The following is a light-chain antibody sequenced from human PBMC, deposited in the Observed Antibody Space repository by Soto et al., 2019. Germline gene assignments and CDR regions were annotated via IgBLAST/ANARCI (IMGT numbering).Light chain of an antibody. Sequence: QSVLTQPPSVSGAPGQRGTISCTGSSSNIGAGYDVHWYQQLPGTAPKLLIYGNSNRPSGVPDRFSGSKSGTSAYLAITGLQAEDEADYYRQSYDSSLSVVFGGGTTVTVL. CDR1: SSNIGAGYD. V-gene: IGLV1-40*01. CDR2: GNS. J-gene: IGLJ2*01. CDR3: QSYDSSLSVV.